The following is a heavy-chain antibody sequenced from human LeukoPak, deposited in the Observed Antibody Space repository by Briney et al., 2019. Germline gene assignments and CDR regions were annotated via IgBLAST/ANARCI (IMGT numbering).Heavy chain of an antibody. Sequence: GGSLRLSCAASGFTFDDYGMSWVRHAPGKGLEWVSGINWNGGSTGYADSVKGRFTISRDNAKNSLYLQMNSLRAEDAALYYCARTMPGVHGWFDPWGQGTLVTVSS. CDR2: INWNGGST. J-gene: IGHJ5*02. CDR3: ARTMPGVHGWFDP. D-gene: IGHD2-2*01. V-gene: IGHV3-20*04. CDR1: GFTFDDYG.